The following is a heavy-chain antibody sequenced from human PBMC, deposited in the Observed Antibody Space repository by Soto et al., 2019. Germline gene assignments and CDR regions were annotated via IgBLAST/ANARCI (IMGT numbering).Heavy chain of an antibody. D-gene: IGHD3-22*01. V-gene: IGHV1-18*01. CDR3: ARDPRPYYYDSSGYYYVAFDI. J-gene: IGHJ3*02. CDR1: GYTFTSYG. Sequence: ASVKVSCKASGYTFTSYGISWVRQAPGQGLEWMGWISAYNGNTNYAQKLQGRVTMTTGTSTSTAYMELRSLRSDDTAVYYCARDPRPYYYDSSGYYYVAFDIWGQGTMVTVSS. CDR2: ISAYNGNT.